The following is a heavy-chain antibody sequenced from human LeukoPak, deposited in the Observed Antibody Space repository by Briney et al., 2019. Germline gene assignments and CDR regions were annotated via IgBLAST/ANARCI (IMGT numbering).Heavy chain of an antibody. D-gene: IGHD5-18*01. Sequence: ASVTVSCKASGYTFTSYAMKWVRQAPGQGREWMGWINTNTGNPTYAQGFTGRFVFSLDTSVSTAYLQISSLKAEDTAVDYWARVTGHSYDNWFDPWGQGTLVTVSS. CDR2: INTNTGNP. V-gene: IGHV7-4-1*02. J-gene: IGHJ5*02. CDR1: GYTFTSYA. CDR3: ARVTGHSYDNWFDP.